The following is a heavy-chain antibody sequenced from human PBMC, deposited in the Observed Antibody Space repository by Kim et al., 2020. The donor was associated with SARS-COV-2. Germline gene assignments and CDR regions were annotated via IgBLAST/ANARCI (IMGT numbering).Heavy chain of an antibody. CDR2: ISGSGANT. Sequence: GGSLRLSCAASGFSFTSYALSWVRQSPGRGLEWVSTISGSGANTYYSDSVKGRFTISKDNSKTTLFLQMRNLRAEDTAVYFCAKGQADADLLFDDWG. V-gene: IGHV3-23*01. J-gene: IGHJ4*01. CDR1: GFSFTSYA. CDR3: AKGQADADLLFDD.